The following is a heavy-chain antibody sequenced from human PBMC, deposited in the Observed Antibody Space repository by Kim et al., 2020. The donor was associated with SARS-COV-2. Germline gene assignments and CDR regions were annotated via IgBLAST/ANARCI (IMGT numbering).Heavy chain of an antibody. J-gene: IGHJ4*02. D-gene: IGHD6-13*01. V-gene: IGHV3-11*05. CDR1: GINFSYYY. CDR2: ISSSGTYT. CDR3: VRVAVGASSWYYFDS. Sequence: GGSLRLSCAASGINFSYYYMRWIRQAPGKGLEWVSYISSSGTYTKYAASLKGRFTISRDNTQNSLYLEMNSLRAEDTAVYYCVRVAVGASSWYYFDSWGQETVVTVSS.